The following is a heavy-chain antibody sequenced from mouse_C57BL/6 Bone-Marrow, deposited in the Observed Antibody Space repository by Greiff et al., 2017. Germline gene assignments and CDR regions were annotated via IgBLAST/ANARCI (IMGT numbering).Heavy chain of an antibody. D-gene: IGHD1-1*01. Sequence: VQLQQPGAELVKPGASVKMSCKASGYTFTSYWITWVKQRPGQGLEWIGDIYPGSGSTNYNEKFKSKATLTVDTSSSTAYMQLRSLTSEDSAVYYWALTTVVAPYFDYWGQGTTLTVSS. CDR1: GYTFTSYW. J-gene: IGHJ2*01. V-gene: IGHV1-55*01. CDR2: IYPGSGST. CDR3: ALTTVVAPYFDY.